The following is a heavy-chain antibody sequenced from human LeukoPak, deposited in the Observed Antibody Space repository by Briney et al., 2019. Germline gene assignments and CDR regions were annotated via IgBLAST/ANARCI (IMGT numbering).Heavy chain of an antibody. J-gene: IGHJ3*02. CDR1: GYTFTSYD. V-gene: IGHV1-8*03. CDR3: ARERLVGWGDDACDI. Sequence: ASVKVSCKASGYTFTSYDINWVRQATGQGLEWMGWMNPNSGNTGYAQKFQGRVTITRDTSTSTVYLELSSLRFEDTAVYYCARERLVGWGDDACDIWGQGTMVTVSS. D-gene: IGHD3-9*01. CDR2: MNPNSGNT.